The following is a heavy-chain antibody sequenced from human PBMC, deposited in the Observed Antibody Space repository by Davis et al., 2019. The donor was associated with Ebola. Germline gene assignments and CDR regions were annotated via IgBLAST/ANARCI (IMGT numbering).Heavy chain of an antibody. CDR3: ATGSGGA. Sequence: PGGSLRLSCVASGFSFSSYGMYWIRQAPGKGLEWVGRIKSKTDGGTTDFTAPVKGRFTISRDESKSTLFLQMNSLRTEDTAVYYCATGSGGAWGQGTLVTVSS. V-gene: IGHV3-15*01. J-gene: IGHJ5*02. CDR1: GFSFSSYG. D-gene: IGHD1-26*01. CDR2: IKSKTDGGTT.